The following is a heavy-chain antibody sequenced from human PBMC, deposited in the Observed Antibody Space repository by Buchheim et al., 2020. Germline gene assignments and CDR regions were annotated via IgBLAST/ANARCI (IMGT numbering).Heavy chain of an antibody. J-gene: IGHJ4*02. CDR3: ARDPHGAVVRLDY. CDR1: GFTFSSYA. CDR2: ISYDGSNK. Sequence: QVQLVESGGGVVQPGRSLRLSCAASGFTFSSYALHWVRQAPGKGLEGVAFISYDGSNKYYADSVKGRFTISRDNSKNTVYLQMNSLRAEDTAVYHCARDPHGAVVRLDYWGQGTL. D-gene: IGHD2-8*01. V-gene: IGHV3-30*04.